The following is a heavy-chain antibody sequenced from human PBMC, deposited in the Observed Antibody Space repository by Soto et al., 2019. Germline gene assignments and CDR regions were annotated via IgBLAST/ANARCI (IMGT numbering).Heavy chain of an antibody. CDR3: ARTMVGARAGYFDY. D-gene: IGHD1-26*01. Sequence: SETLSLTCTVSGGSVSSGSYYWSWIRQPPGKGLEWIGYIYYSGSTNYNPSLKSRVTISVDTSKNQSSLKLSSVTAADTAVYYCARTMVGARAGYFDYWGRGTLVTV. CDR1: GGSVSSGSYY. V-gene: IGHV4-61*01. J-gene: IGHJ4*02. CDR2: IYYSGST.